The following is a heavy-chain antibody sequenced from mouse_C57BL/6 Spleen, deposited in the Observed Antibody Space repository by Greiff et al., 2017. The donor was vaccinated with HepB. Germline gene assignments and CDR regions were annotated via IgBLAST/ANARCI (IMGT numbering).Heavy chain of an antibody. Sequence: VQLQQPGAELVKPGASVKLSCKASGYTFTSYWMQWVKQRPGQGLEWIGEIDPSDSYTNYNQKFKGKATLTVDTSSSTAYMQLSSLTSEDSAVYYCARSGSYYYGSSWYFDVWGTGTTVTVSS. CDR1: GYTFTSYW. CDR2: IDPSDSYT. CDR3: ARSGSYYYGSSWYFDV. J-gene: IGHJ1*03. D-gene: IGHD1-1*01. V-gene: IGHV1-50*01.